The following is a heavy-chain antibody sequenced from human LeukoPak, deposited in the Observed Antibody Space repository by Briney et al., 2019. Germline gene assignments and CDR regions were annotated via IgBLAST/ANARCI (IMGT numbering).Heavy chain of an antibody. V-gene: IGHV4-39*07. D-gene: IGHD3-22*01. CDR2: VYYDGNT. CDR1: GGSISSSLYY. Sequence: PSETLSLTCTVSGGSISSSLYYWGWFRRPPGKGLEWIGNVYYDGNTYRNPLLRSRVTLSVDTSKNQFSLKLRSVTAADTAVYYCAREDYYDSSPDAFDIWGQGTMVAVSS. J-gene: IGHJ3*02. CDR3: AREDYYDSSPDAFDI.